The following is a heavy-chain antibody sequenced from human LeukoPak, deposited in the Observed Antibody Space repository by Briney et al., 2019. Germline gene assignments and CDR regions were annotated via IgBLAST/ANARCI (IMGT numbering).Heavy chain of an antibody. V-gene: IGHV3-30*02. CDR2: IRYDGSNK. CDR1: GFTFSSCG. Sequence: PGGSLRLSCAASGFTFSSCGMHWVRQAPGKGLEWVAFIRYDGSNKYYADSVKGRFTISRDNSKNTLYLQMNSLRAEDTAVYYCAKVAGYSSVFDYWGQGTLVTVSS. CDR3: AKVAGYSSVFDY. J-gene: IGHJ4*02. D-gene: IGHD6-25*01.